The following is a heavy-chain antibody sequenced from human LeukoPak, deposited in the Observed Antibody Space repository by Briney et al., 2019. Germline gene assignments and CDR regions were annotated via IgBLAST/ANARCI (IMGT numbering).Heavy chain of an antibody. D-gene: IGHD2-21*02. CDR3: AKDYLRRLAYCGGDCYSGLDY. CDR2: INPNSGGT. CDR1: GYTFTGYY. Sequence: GASVKVSCKASGYTFTGYYMHWVRQAPGQGLEWMGWINPNSGGTNYAQKFQGRVTMTRDTSISTAYMELSRLRSDDTAVYYCAKDYLRRLAYCGGDCYSGLDYWGQGTLVTVSS. V-gene: IGHV1-2*02. J-gene: IGHJ4*02.